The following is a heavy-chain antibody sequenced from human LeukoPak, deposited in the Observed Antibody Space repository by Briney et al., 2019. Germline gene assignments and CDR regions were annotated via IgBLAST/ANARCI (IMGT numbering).Heavy chain of an antibody. J-gene: IGHJ4*02. D-gene: IGHD3-22*01. Sequence: ASVKVSCKASGYSFTGHYMHWVRQAPGQGLEWMGWINPKSGGTNYAQKFQGRVTMTRDTSISTVYMDMSSLRSDDTAVYYCARGHTYYYDSSGYSGPLFDYWGQGTLVTVSS. V-gene: IGHV1-2*02. CDR1: GYSFTGHY. CDR2: INPKSGGT. CDR3: ARGHTYYYDSSGYSGPLFDY.